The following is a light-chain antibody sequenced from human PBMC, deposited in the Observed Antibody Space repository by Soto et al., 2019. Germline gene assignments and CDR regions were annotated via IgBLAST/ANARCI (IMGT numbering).Light chain of an antibody. Sequence: DIQMTQSPSSLSASVGDRVTITCRASQSISTYLNWYQQKPGKAPNLLIYAASSLQSGVPSRFSGSRSGTDFTLTITSLQPEDFATYYCQQSYNTPRTFGQGTKVEIK. V-gene: IGKV1-39*01. J-gene: IGKJ1*01. CDR1: QSISTY. CDR3: QQSYNTPRT. CDR2: AAS.